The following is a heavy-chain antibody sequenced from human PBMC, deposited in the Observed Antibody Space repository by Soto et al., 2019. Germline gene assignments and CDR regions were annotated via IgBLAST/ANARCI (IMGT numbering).Heavy chain of an antibody. CDR1: GYTFTSYW. Sequence: PGDSLKISCKGSGYTFTSYWISWVRQMPGKGLEWMGMIDPSDSYTNYSPSFQGHVTISADKSITTAYLQWSSLKASDTAIYYCARHVGVASAADVWGQGTTVTVSS. D-gene: IGHD6-13*01. V-gene: IGHV5-10-1*01. J-gene: IGHJ6*02. CDR3: ARHVGVASAADV. CDR2: IDPSDSYT.